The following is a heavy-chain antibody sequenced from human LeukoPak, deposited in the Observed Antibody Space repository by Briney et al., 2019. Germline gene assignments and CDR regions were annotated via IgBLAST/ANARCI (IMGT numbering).Heavy chain of an antibody. Sequence: GGSLRLSCVASGFTFHTSWMTWVRQAPGKGLEWVAQINLDESVKNYVDSVRGRFTISRDNAKGSLYLQMNGLRTDDTAVYFCGRDPAWGAIDYWGQGTLVTVSS. CDR1: GFTFHTSW. V-gene: IGHV3-7*01. CDR3: GRDPAWGAIDY. J-gene: IGHJ4*02. CDR2: INLDESVK. D-gene: IGHD7-27*01.